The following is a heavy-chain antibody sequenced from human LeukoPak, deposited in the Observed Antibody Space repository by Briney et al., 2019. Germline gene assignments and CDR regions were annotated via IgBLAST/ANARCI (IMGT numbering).Heavy chain of an antibody. V-gene: IGHV4-4*02. D-gene: IGHD5-24*01. J-gene: IGHJ4*02. Sequence: NPSGTLSLTCAVSGVSISSSNWWSWVRQPPGKGLEWIGEIYHSGSTNYNPSLKSRVTISVDKSKNQFSLKLSSVTAADTAVYYCARDIGWLHRSYYFDYWGQGTLVTVSS. CDR1: GVSISSSNW. CDR3: ARDIGWLHRSYYFDY. CDR2: IYHSGST.